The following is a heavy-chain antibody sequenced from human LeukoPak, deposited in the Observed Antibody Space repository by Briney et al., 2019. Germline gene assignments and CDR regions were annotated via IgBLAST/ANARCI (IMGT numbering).Heavy chain of an antibody. CDR2: IYYSGSP. V-gene: IGHV4-59*12. CDR1: SGSISGYY. J-gene: IGHJ4*02. Sequence: SSETLSLTCTVSSGSISGYYWSWIRQPPGKGLEWIGYIYYSGSPNYNPSLKSRVAISVDTSKNQFSLNLNSVTAADTAVYYCASSAYYVFDYWGQGTLVTVSS. D-gene: IGHD3-9*01. CDR3: ASSAYYVFDY.